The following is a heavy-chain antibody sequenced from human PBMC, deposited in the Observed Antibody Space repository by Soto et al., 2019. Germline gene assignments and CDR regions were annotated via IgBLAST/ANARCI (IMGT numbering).Heavy chain of an antibody. CDR3: ARGALEHSRQRITIFGVVTTFDY. J-gene: IGHJ4*02. Sequence: GGSLRLSCAASGFTFSSYDMHWVRQATGKGLEWVSAIGTAGDTYYPGSVKGRFTISRENAKNSLYLQMNSLRAGDTAVYYCARGALEHSRQRITIFGVVTTFDYWGQGTLVTVSS. CDR2: IGTAGDT. CDR1: GFTFSSYD. D-gene: IGHD3-3*01. V-gene: IGHV3-13*01.